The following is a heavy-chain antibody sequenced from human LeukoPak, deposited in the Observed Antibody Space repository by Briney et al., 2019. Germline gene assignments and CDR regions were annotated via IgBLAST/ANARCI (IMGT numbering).Heavy chain of an antibody. J-gene: IGHJ4*02. CDR1: GFTFSSYS. CDR2: ISSSSSYI. D-gene: IGHD3-10*01. Sequence: GGSLRLSCAASGFTFSSYSMNWVRQAPGKGLEWVSSISSSSSYIYYADSVKGRFTISRDNAKNSLYLQMNSLRAEDTAVYYCARDQELWFGELSFDYCGQGTLVTVSS. CDR3: ARDQELWFGELSFDY. V-gene: IGHV3-21*01.